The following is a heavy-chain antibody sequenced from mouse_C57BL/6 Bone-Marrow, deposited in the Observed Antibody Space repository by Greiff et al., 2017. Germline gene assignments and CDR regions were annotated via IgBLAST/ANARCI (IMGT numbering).Heavy chain of an antibody. CDR3: ARSGPLGRSFDY. Sequence: QVQLQQSGAELVKPGASVKMSCKASGYTFTSYWITWVKQRRGQGLEWIGDSYPTSGRTNYNEKFKSQAILTVDTSSNTAYMQLSSLTSEDSAVFYCARSGPLGRSFDYWGQGTTLTVSS. CDR1: GYTFTSYW. V-gene: IGHV1-55*01. CDR2: SYPTSGRT. J-gene: IGHJ2*01. D-gene: IGHD4-1*01.